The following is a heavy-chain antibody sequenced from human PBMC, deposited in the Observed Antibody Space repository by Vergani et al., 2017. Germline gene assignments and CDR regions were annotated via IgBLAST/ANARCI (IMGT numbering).Heavy chain of an antibody. V-gene: IGHV5-51*01. CDR3: ARLGPIPYQKLLWFGGWFDP. CDR1: GYSFTSYW. CDR2: IYPGDSDT. J-gene: IGHJ5*02. Sequence: EVQLVQSGAEVKKPGESLKISCKGSGYSFTSYWIGWVRQMPGKGLEWMGIIYPGDSDTRYSPSFQGQVTISADKSIRTAYLQWSSLKASDNAMYYCARLGPIPYQKLLWFGGWFDPWGQGTLVTVSS. D-gene: IGHD3-10*01.